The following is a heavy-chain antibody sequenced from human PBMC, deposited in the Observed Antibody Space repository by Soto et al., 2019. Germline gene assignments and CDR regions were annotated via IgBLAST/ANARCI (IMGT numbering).Heavy chain of an antibody. Sequence: SETLSLTCTVSGGSVSSGSYYWSWIRQPPGKGLEWIGYIYYSGSTNYNPSLKSRVTISVDTSKNQFSLKLSSVTAADTAVYYCARGTYYDILTGPVDFDYWGQGTLVPVSS. CDR1: GGSVSSGSYY. CDR3: ARGTYYDILTGPVDFDY. V-gene: IGHV4-61*01. J-gene: IGHJ4*02. CDR2: IYYSGST. D-gene: IGHD3-9*01.